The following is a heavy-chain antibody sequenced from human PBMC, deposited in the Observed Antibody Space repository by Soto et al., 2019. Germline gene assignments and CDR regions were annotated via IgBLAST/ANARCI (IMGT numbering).Heavy chain of an antibody. Sequence: QVQLVESGGGLVKPGGSLRLSCAASGFTLGDNYMRWIRQAPGKGLEWVSYISRSSSYTNYADSVKGRLTISRDNAKNSVYLQMNSLRAEDTAVYYCARHIVGAIYYLDSWGQGTLVTVSS. V-gene: IGHV3-11*06. CDR1: GFTLGDNY. CDR3: ARHIVGAIYYLDS. D-gene: IGHD1-26*01. J-gene: IGHJ4*02. CDR2: ISRSSSYT.